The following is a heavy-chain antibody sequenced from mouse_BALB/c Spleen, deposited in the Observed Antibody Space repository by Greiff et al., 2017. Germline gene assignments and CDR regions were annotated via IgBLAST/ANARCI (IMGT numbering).Heavy chain of an antibody. CDR3: ARHHGSSHWYFDV. CDR2: ISNGGGST. Sequence: EGKVEESGGGLVQPGGSLKLSCAASGFTFSSYTMSWVRQTPEKRLEWVAYISNGGGSTYYPDTVKGRFTISRDNAKNTLYLQMSSLKSEDTAMYYCARHHGSSHWYFDVWGAGTTVTVSS. D-gene: IGHD1-1*01. CDR1: GFTFSSYT. J-gene: IGHJ1*01. V-gene: IGHV5-12-2*01.